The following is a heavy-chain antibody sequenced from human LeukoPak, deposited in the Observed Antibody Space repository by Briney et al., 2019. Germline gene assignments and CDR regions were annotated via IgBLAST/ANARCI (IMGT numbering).Heavy chain of an antibody. V-gene: IGHV3-30-3*02. D-gene: IGHD2-15*01. CDR1: GFTFSSYA. CDR2: ISYDGSNK. CDR3: AKRDTVVAASDY. Sequence: PGGSLRLSCAASGFTFSSYAMHWVRQAPGKGLEWVAVISYDGSNKYYADSVRGRFTASRDNSKNTLYLQMNSLRAEDTAVYYCAKRDTVVAASDYWGQGTLVTVSS. J-gene: IGHJ4*02.